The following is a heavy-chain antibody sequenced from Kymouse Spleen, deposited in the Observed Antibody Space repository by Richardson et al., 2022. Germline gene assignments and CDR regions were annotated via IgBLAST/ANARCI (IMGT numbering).Heavy chain of an antibody. CDR3: ARGRGYGDYFDY. V-gene: IGHV4-34*01. CDR2: INHSGST. CDR1: GGSFSGYY. J-gene: IGHJ4*02. D-gene: IGHD4-17*01,IGHD4-23*01. Sequence: QVQLQQWGAGLLKPSETLSLTCAVYGGSFSGYYWSWIRQPPGKGLEWIGEINHSGSTNYNPSLKSRVTISVDTSKNQFSLKLSSVTAADTAVYYCARGRGYGDYFDYWGQGTLVTVSS.